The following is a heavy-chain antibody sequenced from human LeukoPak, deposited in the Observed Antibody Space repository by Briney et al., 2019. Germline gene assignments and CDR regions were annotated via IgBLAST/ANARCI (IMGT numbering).Heavy chain of an antibody. J-gene: IGHJ3*02. CDR3: ARQSLSRFVAFDI. D-gene: IGHD3-10*01. CDR1: GYSISSGYY. CDR2: IYHSGST. V-gene: IGHV4-38-2*02. Sequence: SETLSLTCTVSGYSISSGYYWGWIRQPPGKGLEWIRSIYHSGSTYYNPSLKSRVTISVDTSKNQFSLKLSSVTAADTAVYYCARQSLSRFVAFDIWGQGTMVTVSS.